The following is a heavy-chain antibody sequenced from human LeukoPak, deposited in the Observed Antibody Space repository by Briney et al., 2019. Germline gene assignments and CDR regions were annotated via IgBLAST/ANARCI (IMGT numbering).Heavy chain of an antibody. V-gene: IGHV3-74*03. D-gene: IGHD3-9*01. Sequence: GGYVRLYCTASGFSFSNYWLDRVGHAPGNEREGVLRIDPDGRSTTYADSVRGRFSISRDNAQNTIYLLLGSLGAEDTAMYYCQRGALTGQMAAFDYWGQGALVTVSS. CDR1: GFSFSNYW. J-gene: IGHJ4*02. CDR3: QRGALTGQMAAFDY. CDR2: IDPDGRST.